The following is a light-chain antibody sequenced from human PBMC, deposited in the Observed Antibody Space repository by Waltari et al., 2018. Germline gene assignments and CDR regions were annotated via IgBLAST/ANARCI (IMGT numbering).Light chain of an antibody. J-gene: IGKJ5*01. CDR1: QDIRNY. V-gene: IGKV1-33*01. Sequence: DIQMTQSPSSLSASVGDRVTITCQASQDIRNYLNWYQQKPGKAPKLLIYDASNLQTGVPSRFSRSGSGTDFTFTISRLQPEDFATYYCQHYDNLPPTFGQGTRLDIK. CDR2: DAS. CDR3: QHYDNLPPT.